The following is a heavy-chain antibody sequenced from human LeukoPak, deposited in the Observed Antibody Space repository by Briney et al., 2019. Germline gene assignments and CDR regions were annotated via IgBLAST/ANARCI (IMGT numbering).Heavy chain of an antibody. J-gene: IGHJ6*03. CDR1: GYTFTSYD. CDR2: IIPIFGTA. Sequence: SVKVSCKASGYTFTSYDINWVRQAPGQGLEWMGRIIPIFGTANYAQKFQGRVTITTDESTSTAYMELSSLRSEDTAVYYCARDHQIRTKDYYYYYYMDVWGKGTTVTVSS. V-gene: IGHV1-69*05. CDR3: ARDHQIRTKDYYYYYYMDV. D-gene: IGHD1-14*01.